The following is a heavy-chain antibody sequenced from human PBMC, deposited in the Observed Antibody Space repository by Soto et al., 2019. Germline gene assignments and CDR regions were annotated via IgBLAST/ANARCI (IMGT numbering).Heavy chain of an antibody. CDR2: ISGSGGST. CDR1: GFTFSSYA. CDR3: AKDRASSSSSNYYYYMDV. Sequence: GGSLRLSCAASGFTFSSYAMSWVRQAPGKGLEWVSAISGSGGSTYYADSVKGRFTISRDNSKNTLYLQMNSLRAEDTAVYYCAKDRASSSSSNYYYYMDVWGKGTTVTVSS. D-gene: IGHD6-6*01. V-gene: IGHV3-23*01. J-gene: IGHJ6*03.